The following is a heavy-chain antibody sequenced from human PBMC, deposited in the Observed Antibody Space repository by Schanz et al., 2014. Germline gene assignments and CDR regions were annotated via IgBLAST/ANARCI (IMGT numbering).Heavy chain of an antibody. CDR2: ISGSGGST. CDR1: GFTFSSYA. V-gene: IGHV3-23*04. CDR3: AKDLGVDCGDGCFNWYFDL. D-gene: IGHD2-21*02. J-gene: IGHJ2*01. Sequence: EVHLVESGGGLVQPGGSLRLSCAASGFTFSSYAMSWVRQAPGKGLEWVSAISGSGGSTYYADSVKGRFTISRDNAENTLFLQMNSLRAEDTAVYYCAKDLGVDCGDGCFNWYFDLWGRGTLVTVSS.